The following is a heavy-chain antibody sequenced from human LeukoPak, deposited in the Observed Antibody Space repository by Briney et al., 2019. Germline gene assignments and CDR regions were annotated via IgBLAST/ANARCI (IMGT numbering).Heavy chain of an antibody. CDR2: MNPNSGNT. Sequence: GASVKVSCKASGYTFTSYGINWVRQATGQGLEWMGWMNPNSGNTGYAQKFQGRVTITRNTSISTAYMELSSLRSEDTAVYYCARGQRYSGYDSPWGQGTLVTVSS. D-gene: IGHD5-12*01. J-gene: IGHJ5*02. CDR1: GYTFTSYG. V-gene: IGHV1-8*03. CDR3: ARGQRYSGYDSP.